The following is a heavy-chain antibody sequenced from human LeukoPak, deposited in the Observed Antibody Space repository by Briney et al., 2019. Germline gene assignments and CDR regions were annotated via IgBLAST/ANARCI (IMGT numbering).Heavy chain of an antibody. Sequence: PGGSLRLSFAASGFTFSDYYMGCIRQAPGKGLEWVSYISSSSSYTNYADSVKGRFTTSRDNAKNSLYLQMNSLRAEDTAVYYCARATTVYGMDVWGQGTTVTVSS. CDR2: ISSSSSYT. D-gene: IGHD1-1*01. J-gene: IGHJ6*02. V-gene: IGHV3-11*06. CDR3: ARATTVYGMDV. CDR1: GFTFSDYY.